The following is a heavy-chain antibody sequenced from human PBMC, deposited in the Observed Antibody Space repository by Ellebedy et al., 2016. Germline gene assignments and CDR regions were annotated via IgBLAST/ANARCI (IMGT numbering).Heavy chain of an antibody. CDR3: TKNGDDYVWGSYLLFWHNHDSRRNWFDP. D-gene: IGHD3-16*02. J-gene: IGHJ5*02. CDR1: GFTFSNAW. CDR2: IKSKTDGGTT. V-gene: IGHV3-15*01. Sequence: GESLKISCAASGFTFSNAWMSWVRQAPGKGLEWVGRIKSKTDGGTTDYAAPVKGRFTISRDDSKNTLYLQMNSLKTEDTAVYYCTKNGDDYVWGSYLLFWHNHDSRRNWFDPWGQGTLVTVSS.